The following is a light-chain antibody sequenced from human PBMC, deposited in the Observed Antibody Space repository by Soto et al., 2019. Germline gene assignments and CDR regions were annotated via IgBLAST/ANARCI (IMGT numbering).Light chain of an antibody. Sequence: DVPMTQSPSSLSASVGDRVTITCRATQSVSIYLNWYQQKPGKAPNLLISAASSLHNGVPSMFRGRGAGTDVTLTIGRLQPEDLGTCYCPQSYCTPPWTFGQGTQVEIK. CDR1: QSVSIY. J-gene: IGKJ1*01. CDR3: PQSYCTPPWT. V-gene: IGKV1-39*01. CDR2: AAS.